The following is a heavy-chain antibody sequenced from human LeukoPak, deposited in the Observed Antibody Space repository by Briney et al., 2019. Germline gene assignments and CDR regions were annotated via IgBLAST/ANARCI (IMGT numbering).Heavy chain of an antibody. J-gene: IGHJ5*02. Sequence: PSETLSPTCTVSGGSISSTTHYWSWIRQPPGKGLEWIGSMHYSGSTYYNPSLKSRVTISVDTSKNQFSLKLSSVTAADTAVYYCARGRIAAAPWGQGTLVTVSS. CDR1: GGSISSTTHY. CDR3: ARGRIAAAP. CDR2: MHYSGST. V-gene: IGHV4-39*07. D-gene: IGHD6-13*01.